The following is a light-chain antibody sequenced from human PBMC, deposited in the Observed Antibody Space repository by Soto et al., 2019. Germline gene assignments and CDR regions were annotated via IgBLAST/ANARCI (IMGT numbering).Light chain of an antibody. J-gene: IGKJ3*01. V-gene: IGKV3-20*01. CDR2: GAS. CDR3: QRYGNSPPSVT. CDR1: QSVGSIY. Sequence: EIVLTQSPGTLSLSPGERATLSCRASQSVGSIYLAWYQQKPGQAPRLLIYGASSRATGIPDRFSGSGSGTDFTLTISRLEPEDFAVYYCQRYGNSPPSVTFGPGTKVDIK.